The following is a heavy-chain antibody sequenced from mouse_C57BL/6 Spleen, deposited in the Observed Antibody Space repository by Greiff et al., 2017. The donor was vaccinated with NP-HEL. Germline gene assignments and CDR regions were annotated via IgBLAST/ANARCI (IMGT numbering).Heavy chain of an antibody. V-gene: IGHV5-4*03. CDR2: ISDGGSYT. CDR3: ARAYYGKRDYFDY. CDR1: GFTFSSYA. D-gene: IGHD2-10*01. J-gene: IGHJ2*01. Sequence: DVMLVESGGGLVKPGGSLKLSCAASGFTFSSYAMSWVRQTPEKRLEWVATISDGGSYTYYPDNVKGRFTISRDNAKNNLYLQMSHLKSEDTAMYYCARAYYGKRDYFDYWGQGTTLTVSS.